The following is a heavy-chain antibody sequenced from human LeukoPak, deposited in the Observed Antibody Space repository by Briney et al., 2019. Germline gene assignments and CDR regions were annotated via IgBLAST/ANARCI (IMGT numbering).Heavy chain of an antibody. CDR3: ARGVSIVVVVAATPYFDY. J-gene: IGHJ4*02. D-gene: IGHD2-15*01. V-gene: IGHV4-34*01. CDR1: GGSFSGYN. Sequence: SETLSLTCAVYGGSFSGYNWSWIRQPPGKGLEWIGEINHSGSTNYNPSLKSRVTISVDTSKNQFSLKLSSVTAADTAVYYCARGVSIVVVVAATPYFDYWGQGTLVTVSS. CDR2: INHSGST.